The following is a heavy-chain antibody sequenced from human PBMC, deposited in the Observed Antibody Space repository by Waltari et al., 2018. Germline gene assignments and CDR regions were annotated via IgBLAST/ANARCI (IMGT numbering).Heavy chain of an antibody. J-gene: IGHJ3*02. CDR2: VIPFSQTT. CDR1: GVSFTKYA. CDR3: ARGRHYLDSRGHQAMGNAFDI. D-gene: IGHD3-22*01. V-gene: IGHV1-69*05. Sequence: QVQLVQSGAEVKKPGSSVKVSCWASGVSFTKYAFTWLLQAPGQGLEWVGGVIPFSQTTKYAQNFQGRVRIATGESATSAYLELSSLRSEDTAVYYCARGRHYLDSRGHQAMGNAFDIWGQGTTVTVSS.